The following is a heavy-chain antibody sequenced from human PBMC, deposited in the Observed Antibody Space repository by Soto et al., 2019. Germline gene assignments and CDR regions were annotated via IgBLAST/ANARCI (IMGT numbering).Heavy chain of an antibody. D-gene: IGHD1-20*01. Sequence: SETLSLTCAVYGGSFSGYYWSWIRQPPGKGLEWIGEINHSGSTNYNPSLKSRVTISVDTSKNQFSLKLSSVTAADTAVYYCARGPPGITPKRVRFDYWGQGTLVTVSS. J-gene: IGHJ4*02. CDR3: ARGPPGITPKRVRFDY. CDR1: GGSFSGYY. V-gene: IGHV4-34*01. CDR2: INHSGST.